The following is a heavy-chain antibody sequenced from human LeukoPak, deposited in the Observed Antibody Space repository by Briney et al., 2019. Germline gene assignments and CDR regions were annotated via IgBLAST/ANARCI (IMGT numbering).Heavy chain of an antibody. CDR2: IKEDGSQR. CDR3: ARVGSFTLWAFDI. V-gene: IGHV3-7*01. CDR1: GFTFSNYW. Sequence: GGSLRLSCAASGFTFSNYWMSWVRQAPGKGLEWVAKIKEDGSQRYYVDSVKGRFTISRDNAKNSLYLQMNSLRAEDTAVYYCARVGSFTLWAFDIWGQGTMVTVSS. D-gene: IGHD3-10*02. J-gene: IGHJ3*02.